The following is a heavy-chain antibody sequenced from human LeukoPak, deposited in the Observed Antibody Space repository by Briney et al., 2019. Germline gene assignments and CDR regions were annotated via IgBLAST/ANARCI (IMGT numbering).Heavy chain of an antibody. D-gene: IGHD3-10*01. CDR2: FDTEDGET. CDR1: GYTLTELS. V-gene: IGHV1-24*01. Sequence: ASVKVACKVSGYTLTELSMHWVRQAPGKGLEWMGGFDTEDGETIYAQKFQGRVTMTEDTSTDTAYMELSSLRSEDTAVYYCATPTMVRGDAFDIWGQGTMVTVSS. J-gene: IGHJ3*02. CDR3: ATPTMVRGDAFDI.